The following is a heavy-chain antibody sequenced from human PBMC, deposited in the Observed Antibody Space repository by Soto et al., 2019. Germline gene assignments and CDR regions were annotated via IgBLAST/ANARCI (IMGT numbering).Heavy chain of an antibody. CDR1: GNTFSYRY. J-gene: IGHJ4*02. CDR2: ITPFSGDV. V-gene: IGHV1-45*02. CDR3: ASGGAGSGPFTWELPDH. Sequence: GASVKVSCKALGNTFSYRYLHWVRQAPGQALEWMGWITPFSGDVHYAQKFQERVTLTRGRSINTAYMRMSSLRSEDTAIYFCASGGAGSGPFTWELPDHWGQGTLVTVSS. D-gene: IGHD1-26*01.